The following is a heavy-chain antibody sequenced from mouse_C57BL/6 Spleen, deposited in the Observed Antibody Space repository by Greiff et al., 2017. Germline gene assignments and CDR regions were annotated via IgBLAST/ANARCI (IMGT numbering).Heavy chain of an antibody. V-gene: IGHV2-2*01. D-gene: IGHD2-13*01. CDR2: IWSGGST. Sequence: VHLVESGPGLVQPSQSLSITCTVSGFSLTSYGVHWVRQSPGKGLEWLGVIWSGGSTDYNAAFISRLSISKDNSKSQVFFKMNSLQADDTAIYYCARSYGDYEAWFAYWGQGTLVTVSA. CDR3: ARSYGDYEAWFAY. CDR1: GFSLTSYG. J-gene: IGHJ3*01.